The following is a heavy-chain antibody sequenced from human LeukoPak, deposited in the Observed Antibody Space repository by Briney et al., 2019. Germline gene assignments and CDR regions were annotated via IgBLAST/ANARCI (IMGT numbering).Heavy chain of an antibody. CDR3: ARGGGRSSSAFDP. CDR2: INPNSGGT. J-gene: IGHJ5*02. V-gene: IGHV1-2*02. Sequence: ASVTVSCKASGYTFTASYMHWVRQAPGQGLEWMGWINPNSGGTKYAQNFQGRVTMTRDTSISTAYMELSRLRSDDTAVYYCARGGGRSSSAFDPWGQGTLVTVSS. CDR1: GYTFTASY. D-gene: IGHD6-6*01.